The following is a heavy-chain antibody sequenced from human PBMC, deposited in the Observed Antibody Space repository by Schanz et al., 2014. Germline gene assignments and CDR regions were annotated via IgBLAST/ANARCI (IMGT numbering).Heavy chain of an antibody. CDR3: ARDGVDAAAGGNY. Sequence: QVQLVQSGAEVKKPGSSVKVSCKASRSTFSSYTISWVRQARGQGLEWMGRIIPILGIANYAQKFQGRVTMTRDTSTSTVYMELSSLRSEDTAVYYCARDGVDAAAGGNYWGQGTLVTVSS. V-gene: IGHV1-69*08. J-gene: IGHJ4*02. CDR1: RSTFSSYT. D-gene: IGHD6-13*01. CDR2: IIPILGIA.